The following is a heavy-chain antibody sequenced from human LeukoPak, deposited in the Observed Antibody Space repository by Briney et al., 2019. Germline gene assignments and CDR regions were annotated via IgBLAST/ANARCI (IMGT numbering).Heavy chain of an antibody. Sequence: GASVKVSCKASGGTFSSYAISWVRQAPGQGLEWMGRIIPILGIANYAQKFQGRVTITADKSTSTAYMELSSLRSEDTAVYYCAKESVTGDSSTCFDYWGQGTLVTVSS. CDR3: AKESVTGDSSTCFDY. CDR1: GGTFSSYA. J-gene: IGHJ4*02. CDR2: IIPILGIA. D-gene: IGHD7-27*01. V-gene: IGHV1-69*10.